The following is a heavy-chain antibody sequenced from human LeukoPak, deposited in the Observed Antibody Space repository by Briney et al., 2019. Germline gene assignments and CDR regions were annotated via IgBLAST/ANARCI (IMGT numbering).Heavy chain of an antibody. CDR2: IYDSGST. CDR3: AGGGDAYKTGY. V-gene: IGHV4-39*07. D-gene: IGHD5-24*01. CDR1: GGSISNNNY. J-gene: IGHJ4*02. Sequence: SETLSLTCTVSGGSISNNNYWGWIRQPPGKGLEWIGSIYDSGSTYYNPSLQSRITISPDTSKNQFSLKLNSVTAADTAAYYCAGGGDAYKTGYWGQGTLVTVSS.